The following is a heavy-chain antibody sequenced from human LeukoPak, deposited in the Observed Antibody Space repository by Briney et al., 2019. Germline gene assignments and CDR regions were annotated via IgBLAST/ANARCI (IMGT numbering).Heavy chain of an antibody. CDR2: IYYSGST. J-gene: IGHJ1*01. CDR3: ARGRGDLKYFQH. Sequence: SETLSLTCTVSGGSISSYYWSWIRQPPGKGLEWIGYIYYSGSTNYNPSLKSRVTISVDTSKNQFSPKLSSVTAADTAVYYCARGRGDLKYFQHWGQGTLVTVSS. D-gene: IGHD4-17*01. CDR1: GGSISSYY. V-gene: IGHV4-59*01.